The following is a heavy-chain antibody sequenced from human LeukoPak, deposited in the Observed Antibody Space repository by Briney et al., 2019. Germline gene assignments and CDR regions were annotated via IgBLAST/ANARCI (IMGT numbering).Heavy chain of an antibody. CDR2: IWYDGTSK. CDR3: AKDYGYFDY. Sequence: PGRSLRLSCAASGFTFSSYGMNWVRQAPGKGLEWVAVIWYDGTSKYYADSVKGRFTISRDNSKNTLFLQMSSLRAEDTAVYYCAKDYGYFDYWGQGILVTVSS. D-gene: IGHD4-17*01. CDR1: GFTFSSYG. J-gene: IGHJ4*02. V-gene: IGHV3-33*06.